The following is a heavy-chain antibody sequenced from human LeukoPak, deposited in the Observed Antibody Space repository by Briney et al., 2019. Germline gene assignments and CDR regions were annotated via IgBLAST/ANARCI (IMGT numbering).Heavy chain of an antibody. CDR3: ARLPVIVVVPAAISWFDP. Sequence: ASVKVSCKASGYTFTSYDINWARQATGQGLEWMGWMNPNSGNTGYAQKFQGRVTMTRNTSISTAYMELSSLRSEDTAVYYCARLPVIVVVPAAISWFDPWGQGTLVTVSS. CDR1: GYTFTSYD. V-gene: IGHV1-8*01. CDR2: MNPNSGNT. J-gene: IGHJ5*02. D-gene: IGHD2-2*01.